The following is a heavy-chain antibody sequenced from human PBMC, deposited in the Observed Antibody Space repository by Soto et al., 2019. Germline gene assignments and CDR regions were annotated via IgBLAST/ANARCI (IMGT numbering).Heavy chain of an antibody. CDR1: GGSFSSYA. D-gene: IGHD5-12*01. V-gene: IGHV1-69*13. CDR2: IIPIFGTA. Sequence: APVKVACKASGGSFSSYAISWVRQAPGQGLEWMGGIIPIFGTANYAQKFQGRVTITADESTSTAYMELSSLRSEDTAVYYCASGRDGYNHPFDYWGQGTLVTVSS. J-gene: IGHJ4*02. CDR3: ASGRDGYNHPFDY.